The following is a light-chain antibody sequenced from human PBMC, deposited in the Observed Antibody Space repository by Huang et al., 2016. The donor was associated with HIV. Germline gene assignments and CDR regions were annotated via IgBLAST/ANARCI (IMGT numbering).Light chain of an antibody. CDR3: QQRRNWLT. CDR2: DSS. V-gene: IGKV3-11*01. Sequence: EIVLTQSPATLSLSPGERATLSCRASQSITNYLAWYQHKPGPAPRLLIYDSSTRATGIPGRFSGSGSGTDFTLTISSLEPEDFAVYYCQQRRNWLTFGGGTKVEIK. CDR1: QSITNY. J-gene: IGKJ4*01.